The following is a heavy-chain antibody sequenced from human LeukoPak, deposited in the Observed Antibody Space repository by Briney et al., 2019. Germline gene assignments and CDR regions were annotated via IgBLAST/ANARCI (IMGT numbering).Heavy chain of an antibody. V-gene: IGHV3-74*01. CDR3: TRGRSPGYVYFDY. Sequence: GGSLRLSCAASGFTFSSDWMHWVRQAPGKGLVWVSRISTDGSSTYSADSVKGRFTISRDNTKNTLYLQMNDLRAEDTAVYYCTRGRSPGYVYFDYWGQGTLVTVPS. CDR1: GFTFSSDW. D-gene: IGHD3-16*01. J-gene: IGHJ4*02. CDR2: ISTDGSST.